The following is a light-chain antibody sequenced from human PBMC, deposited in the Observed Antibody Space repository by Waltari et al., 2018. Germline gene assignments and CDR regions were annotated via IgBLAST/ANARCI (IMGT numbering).Light chain of an antibody. CDR2: KDS. V-gene: IGLV3-25*03. J-gene: IGLJ3*02. CDR3: QSADTSDTWL. CDR1: ALPRQY. Sequence: SSELTQPPSVSVSPGQTAKITCSGDALPRQYVYWYQQKPGQAPVLLIYKDSERPSGIPERFSGSSSGTIVTLTISGVQAEDEADYYCQSADTSDTWLFVGGTKLTVL.